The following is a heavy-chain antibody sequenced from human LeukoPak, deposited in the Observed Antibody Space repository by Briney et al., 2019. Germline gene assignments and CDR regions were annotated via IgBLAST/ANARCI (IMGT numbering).Heavy chain of an antibody. J-gene: IGHJ6*03. CDR2: IIPIFGTA. V-gene: IGHV1-69*13. D-gene: IGHD6-13*01. Sequence: GASVKVSCKASGGTFSSYAISWVRQAPGQGLEWMGGIIPIFGTANYAQKFQGRVTITADESTSTAYMELSSLRSEDTAVYYCARSPVAAAGVSGYYYYYMDVWGKGTTVTVSS. CDR3: ARSPVAAAGVSGYYYYYMDV. CDR1: GGTFSSYA.